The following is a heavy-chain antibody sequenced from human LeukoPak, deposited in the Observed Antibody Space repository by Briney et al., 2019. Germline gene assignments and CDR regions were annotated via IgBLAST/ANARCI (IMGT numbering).Heavy chain of an antibody. Sequence: AASVKVSCKASGYTFTSYGISWVRQAPGQGLEWMGWISAYNGNTNYAQKLQGRVTMTTDTSTSTAYMELRSLRSDDTAVYYCARVDTAQYPNSYGMDVWGQGTTVTVSS. J-gene: IGHJ6*02. V-gene: IGHV1-18*01. CDR3: ARVDTAQYPNSYGMDV. CDR1: GYTFTSYG. D-gene: IGHD5-18*01. CDR2: ISAYNGNT.